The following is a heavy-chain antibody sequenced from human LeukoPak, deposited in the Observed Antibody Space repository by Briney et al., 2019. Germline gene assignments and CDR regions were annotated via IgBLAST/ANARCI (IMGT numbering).Heavy chain of an antibody. CDR3: AREGESSSSYLAYYFDY. D-gene: IGHD6-6*01. J-gene: IGHJ4*02. V-gene: IGHV4-59*01. CDR2: IYYSGST. Sequence: SETLSLTCTVSGGSISSYYWSWIRQPPGKGLEWIGYIYYSGSTNYNPSLKSRVTISVDTSKNQFSLKLSSVTAADTAVYYCAREGESSSSYLAYYFDYWGQGTLVTVSS. CDR1: GGSISSYY.